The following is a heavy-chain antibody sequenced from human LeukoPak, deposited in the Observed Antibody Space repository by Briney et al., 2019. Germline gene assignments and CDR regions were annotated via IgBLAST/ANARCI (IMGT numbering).Heavy chain of an antibody. CDR1: GGSISGYH. CDR3: ARGGSVATVVFDY. J-gene: IGHJ4*02. V-gene: IGHV4-4*09. CDR2: IDETWNT. D-gene: IGHD5-12*01. Sequence: SETLSLTCTVSGGSISGYHWSWIRQSPGKGLEWIGYIDETWNTNYSPSLKSRVTMSLDMSKNQFSLEMNSVTAADTAMFYCARGGSVATVVFDYWGQGSLVTVSS.